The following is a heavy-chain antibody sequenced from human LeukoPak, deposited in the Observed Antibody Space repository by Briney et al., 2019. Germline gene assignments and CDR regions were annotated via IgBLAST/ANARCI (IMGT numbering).Heavy chain of an antibody. J-gene: IGHJ4*02. D-gene: IGHD4-23*01. Sequence: SETLSLTCTVSGGSISSYYWSWIRQPPGKGLEWIGYIYYSGSTNYNPSLKSRVTISVDTSKNQFSLKLSSVTAADTAVYYCARDVYGGNSGGQYYFDYWGQGTLVTVSS. CDR1: GGSISSYY. CDR3: ARDVYGGNSGGQYYFDY. V-gene: IGHV4-59*12. CDR2: IYYSGST.